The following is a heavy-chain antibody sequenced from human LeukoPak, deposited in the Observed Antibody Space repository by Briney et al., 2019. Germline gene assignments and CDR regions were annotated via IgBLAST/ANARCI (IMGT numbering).Heavy chain of an antibody. CDR3: ARGPRGSGSYYNYYYYGMDV. J-gene: IGHJ6*02. CDR2: IYSGGST. Sequence: GGSLRLSCAASGFTVSSNYMSWVRQAPGKELEWVSVIYSGGSTYYADSVKGRFTISRHNSKNTLYLQMNSLRAEDTAVYYCARGPRGSGSYYNYYYYGMDVWGQGTTVTVSS. CDR1: GFTVSSNY. V-gene: IGHV3-53*04. D-gene: IGHD3-10*01.